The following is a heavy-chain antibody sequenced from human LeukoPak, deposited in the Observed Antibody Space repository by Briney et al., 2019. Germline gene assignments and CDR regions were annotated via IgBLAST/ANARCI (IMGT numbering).Heavy chain of an antibody. V-gene: IGHV3-23*01. Sequence: PGGSLRLSCAASGFTFSSYGMSWVRQAPGKGLEWVSAISGSGGSTYYADSVKGRFTISRDNSKNTLYLQMNSLRAEDTAVFYCARDHVGWGANWFDPWGQGTLVTVSS. CDR3: ARDHVGWGANWFDP. CDR2: ISGSGGST. CDR1: GFTFSSYG. J-gene: IGHJ5*02. D-gene: IGHD1-26*01.